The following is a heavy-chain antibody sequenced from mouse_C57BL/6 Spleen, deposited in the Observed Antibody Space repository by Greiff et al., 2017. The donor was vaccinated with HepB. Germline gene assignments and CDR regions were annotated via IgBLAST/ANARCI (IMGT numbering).Heavy chain of an antibody. CDR3: ARSSYYDYAFDY. Sequence: QVQLQQPGAELVKPGASVKMSCKASGYTFTSYWITWVKQRPGQGLEWIGDIYPGSGSTNYNEKFKSKATLTVDTSSSTAYMQLSSLTSEDSAVYYCARSSYYDYAFDYWGQGTTLTVSS. D-gene: IGHD2-4*01. V-gene: IGHV1-55*01. CDR2: IYPGSGST. CDR1: GYTFTSYW. J-gene: IGHJ2*01.